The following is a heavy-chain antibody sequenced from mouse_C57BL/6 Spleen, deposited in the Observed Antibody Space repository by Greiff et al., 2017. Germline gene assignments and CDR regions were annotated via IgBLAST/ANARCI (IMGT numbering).Heavy chain of an antibody. V-gene: IGHV5-4*01. D-gene: IGHD2-5*01. Sequence: EVQLVESGGGLVKPGGSLKLSCAASGFTFSSYAMSWVRQTPEKRLEWVATISDGGSYTYYPDNVKGRFTISRDNAKNNLYLQMSHLKSEDTAMYYCARGAYYSNHFDYWGQGTTLTVSS. CDR1: GFTFSSYA. J-gene: IGHJ2*01. CDR3: ARGAYYSNHFDY. CDR2: ISDGGSYT.